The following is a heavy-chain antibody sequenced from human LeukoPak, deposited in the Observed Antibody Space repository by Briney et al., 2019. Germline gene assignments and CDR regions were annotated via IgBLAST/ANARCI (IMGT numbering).Heavy chain of an antibody. D-gene: IGHD3-22*01. J-gene: IGHJ4*02. CDR1: GFTFSTYW. V-gene: IGHV3-74*01. CDR3: AATYYDSSGHKGRIDY. Sequence: GGSLRLSCAASGFTFSTYWMHWVRQAPGKGLVWVSRINSDGSSTTYADSVKGRFTISRDNAKNTLYLQMNSLRAEDTAVYYCAATYYDSSGHKGRIDYWGQGTLVTVSS. CDR2: INSDGSST.